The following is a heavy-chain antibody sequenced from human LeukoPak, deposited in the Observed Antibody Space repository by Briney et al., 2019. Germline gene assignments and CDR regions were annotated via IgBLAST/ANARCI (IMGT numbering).Heavy chain of an antibody. J-gene: IGHJ4*02. CDR2: IIPILGIA. D-gene: IGHD5-24*01. CDR3: ARDLLMAHYYFDY. CDR1: GGTFSSYA. V-gene: IGHV1-69*04. Sequence: SVKVSCKASGGTFSSYAISWVRQAPGQGLEWMGRIIPILGIANYAQKFQGRVTITADKSTSTAYMELSSLRSEDTAVYYCARDLLMAHYYFDYWGQGTLVTVSS.